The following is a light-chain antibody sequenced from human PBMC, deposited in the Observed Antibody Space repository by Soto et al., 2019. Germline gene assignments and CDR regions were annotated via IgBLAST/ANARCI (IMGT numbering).Light chain of an antibody. CDR3: QQSYNSPQT. CDR2: AAS. J-gene: IGKJ1*01. CDR1: QTIMTY. Sequence: DIQMTQSPSSLSASVGDEVTITCRASQTIMTYLNWYQLKPGKPTRLLIYAASSLQSGVPSRFSGSGSGTDFTLTISSLQPEDFATYSCQQSYNSPQTCGRGTKVEIK. V-gene: IGKV1-39*01.